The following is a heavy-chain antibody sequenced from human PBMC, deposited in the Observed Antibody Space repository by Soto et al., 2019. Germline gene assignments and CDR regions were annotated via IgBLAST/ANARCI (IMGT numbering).Heavy chain of an antibody. Sequence: QVQLVESGGGVVQPGRSLRLSCAASGFTFSSYGMHWLRQAPGKGLEWVAVISYDGSNKYYADSVKGRFTISIDNSKNTLYLQMNSLRAEDTAVYYCAKDLTMVRGASDQDYGGQGTLVTVSS. J-gene: IGHJ4*02. CDR3: AKDLTMVRGASDQDY. CDR1: GFTFSSYG. V-gene: IGHV3-30*18. D-gene: IGHD3-10*01. CDR2: ISYDGSNK.